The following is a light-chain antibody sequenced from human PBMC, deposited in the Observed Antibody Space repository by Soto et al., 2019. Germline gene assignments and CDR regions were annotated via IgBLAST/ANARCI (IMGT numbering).Light chain of an antibody. CDR2: GDS. V-gene: IGLV1-40*01. Sequence: QSVLTQPPSVSGAPGQRVTISCTGGSSSIGAGYDVHWYQHLPGTAPKLLIYGDSNRPSGVPDRFSGAKSGASASLAITGLKARDAGDYYCQSYDSSLSGRVVFGGGTKVTVL. CDR3: QSYDSSLSGRVV. J-gene: IGLJ2*01. CDR1: SSSIGAGYD.